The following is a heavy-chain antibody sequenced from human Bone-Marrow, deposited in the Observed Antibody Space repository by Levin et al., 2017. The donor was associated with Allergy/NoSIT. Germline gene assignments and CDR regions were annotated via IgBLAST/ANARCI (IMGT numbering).Heavy chain of an antibody. Sequence: GGSLRLSCAASGYTFSRYWMHWVRQAPGKGLEWVSRTNEDGSIKTYADSVKDRFTISRDNVKNTLYLQMNSLRADDTAVYYCARDLLGADDYWGQGTLVTVSS. CDR1: GYTFSRYW. CDR2: TNEDGSIK. J-gene: IGHJ4*02. V-gene: IGHV3-74*01. CDR3: ARDLLGADDY. D-gene: IGHD4-17*01.